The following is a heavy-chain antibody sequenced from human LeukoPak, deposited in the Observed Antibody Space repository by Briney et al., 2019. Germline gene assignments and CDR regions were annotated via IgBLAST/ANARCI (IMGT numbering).Heavy chain of an antibody. CDR3: ARGKRRGYCSSTSCYTPLWYGMDV. CDR2: INHSGST. Sequence: SETLSLTCAVYGGSFSGYYWSWIRQPPGKGLEWIGEINHSGSTNYNPSLKSRVTISVDTSKNQFSLKLSSVTAADTAVYYCARGKRRGYCSSTSCYTPLWYGMDVWGQGTTVTVSS. D-gene: IGHD2-2*02. CDR1: GGSFSGYY. V-gene: IGHV4-34*01. J-gene: IGHJ6*02.